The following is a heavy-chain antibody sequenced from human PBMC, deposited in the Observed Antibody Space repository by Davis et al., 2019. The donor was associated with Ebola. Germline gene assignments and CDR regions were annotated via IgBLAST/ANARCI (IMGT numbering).Heavy chain of an antibody. V-gene: IGHV4-34*01. D-gene: IGHD5-12*01. CDR3: ARGKWLRLSFDY. CDR1: GGSFSGYY. J-gene: IGHJ4*02. CDR2: INHSGST. Sequence: PSETLSLTCAVYGGSFSGYYWSWIRQPPGKGLEWIGEINHSGSTNYNPSLKSRVTISVDTSKNQFSLKLSSVTAADMAVYYCARGKWLRLSFDYWGQGTLVTVSS.